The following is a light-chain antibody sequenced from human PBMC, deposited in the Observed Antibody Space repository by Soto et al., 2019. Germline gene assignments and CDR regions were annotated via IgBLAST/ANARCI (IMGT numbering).Light chain of an antibody. J-gene: IGLJ1*01. Sequence: HSSVTHPASLSGSPGQSITISCTGTSSDVGGYNYVSWYQQHPGKAPKLMIYEVSNRPSGVSNRFSGSKSGNTASLTISGLQAEDEADYYCSSYTSSSTLVFGTGTKVTVL. CDR1: SSDVGGYNY. CDR2: EVS. V-gene: IGLV2-14*01. CDR3: SSYTSSSTLV.